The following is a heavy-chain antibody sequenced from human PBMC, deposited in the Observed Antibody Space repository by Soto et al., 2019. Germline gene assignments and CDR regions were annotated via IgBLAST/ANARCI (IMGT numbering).Heavy chain of an antibody. D-gene: IGHD4-17*01. J-gene: IGHJ2*01. Sequence: QDQLVQSGAEVKKPGSSVKVSCKAFGGPFSSHTFSWVRQAPGQGLEWMGRIIPALGTTTYAQKVQGRVTITADESVTTVSMELNSLRTEDTAVYYCARPDFGDYWYFDLWGRGTLVTVSS. CDR3: ARPDFGDYWYFDL. CDR1: GGPFSSHT. CDR2: IIPALGTT. V-gene: IGHV1-69*08.